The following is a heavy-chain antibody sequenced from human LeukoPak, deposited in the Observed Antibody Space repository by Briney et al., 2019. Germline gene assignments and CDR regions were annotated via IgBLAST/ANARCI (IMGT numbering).Heavy chain of an antibody. J-gene: IGHJ4*02. Sequence: GESLKISCKSSGYNFTSYWIGWVRQMPGKGLEWLGILYPGDSETRYSPPFQGQVTTSADKSISTAYLQWSSLQASDTAIYYCARGYYGSSGFDYWGQGTLVTVSS. CDR1: GYNFTSYW. CDR3: ARGYYGSSGFDY. D-gene: IGHD3-10*01. V-gene: IGHV5-51*01. CDR2: LYPGDSET.